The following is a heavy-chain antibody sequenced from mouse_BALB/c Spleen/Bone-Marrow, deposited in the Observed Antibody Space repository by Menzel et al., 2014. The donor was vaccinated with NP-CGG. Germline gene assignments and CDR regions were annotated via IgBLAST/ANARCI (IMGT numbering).Heavy chain of an antibody. Sequence: QVQLQQSGAELVKPGASVKLSCKASGYTFTSYWMHWVKQRPGQGLEWIGEIDPSDSYTNYSQKFKGKATLTVDKSSSTAYMQLSSLTSEDSAVYYCASYYGYDEGFAYWGQGTLVTVSA. CDR1: GYTFTSYW. D-gene: IGHD2-2*01. V-gene: IGHV1-69*02. J-gene: IGHJ3*01. CDR3: ASYYGYDEGFAY. CDR2: IDPSDSYT.